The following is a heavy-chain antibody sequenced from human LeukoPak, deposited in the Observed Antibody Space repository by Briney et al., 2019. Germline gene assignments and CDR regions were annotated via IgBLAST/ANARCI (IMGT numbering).Heavy chain of an antibody. J-gene: IGHJ6*04. V-gene: IGHV3-48*03. CDR2: ISSSGSTI. Sequence: GGSLRLSCAASGFTFSSYEMNWVRQAPGKGLEWVSYISSSGSTIYYADSVKGRFTISRDNAKNSLYLQMNSLRAEDTAVYYCAKLGITMIGGVWGKGATVTISS. D-gene: IGHD3-10*02. CDR3: AKLGITMIGGV. CDR1: GFTFSSYE.